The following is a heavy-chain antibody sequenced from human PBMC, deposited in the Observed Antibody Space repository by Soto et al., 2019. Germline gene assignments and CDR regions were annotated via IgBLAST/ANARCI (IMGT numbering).Heavy chain of an antibody. V-gene: IGHV1-46*01. Sequence: SVKVSFKASGYTFTSYYMHWVRQAPGQGLEWMGIINPSGGITSYAQKFQGRVTMTRDTSTSTVYMELSSLRSEDTAVYYCARGVAAAGVYYYGMDVWGQGTTVTVSS. D-gene: IGHD6-13*01. J-gene: IGHJ6*02. CDR3: ARGVAAAGVYYYGMDV. CDR2: INPSGGIT. CDR1: GYTFTSYY.